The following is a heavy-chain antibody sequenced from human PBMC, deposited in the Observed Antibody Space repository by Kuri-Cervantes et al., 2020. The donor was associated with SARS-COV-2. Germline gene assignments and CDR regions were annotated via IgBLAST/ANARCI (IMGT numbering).Heavy chain of an antibody. CDR3: AREDFYYLDV. Sequence: GGSLRLSCAASGFTFDDYGMNWVRQAPGKGLEWVAYISSTASIKHYGDSVKGRFTISRDNAKNLLYLQMNSLRAEDTAVYYCAREDFYYLDVWGKGTTVTVSS. J-gene: IGHJ6*03. V-gene: IGHV3-48*01. CDR1: GFTFDDYG. CDR2: ISSTASIK.